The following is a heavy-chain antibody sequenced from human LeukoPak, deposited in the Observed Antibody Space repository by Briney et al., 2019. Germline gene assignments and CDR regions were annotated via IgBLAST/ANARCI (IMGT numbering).Heavy chain of an antibody. CDR2: IYTSGST. CDR3: ARDFAYHSLDY. Sequence: SETLSLTCTASGGSISSYYWSWIRQPAGKGLEWIGRIYTSGSTNYNPSLKSRVTMSVDTSKNQFSLELSSVTAADTAVYYCARDFAYHSLDYWGQGTLVTVSS. J-gene: IGHJ4*02. CDR1: GGSISSYY. V-gene: IGHV4-4*07. D-gene: IGHD2-2*01.